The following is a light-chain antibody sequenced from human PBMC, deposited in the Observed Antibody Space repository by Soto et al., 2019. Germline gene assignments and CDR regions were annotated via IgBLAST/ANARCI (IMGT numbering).Light chain of an antibody. CDR3: QQYYSYPPT. J-gene: IGKJ5*01. Sequence: AIRMTQSPSSLSAATGDRVTITCRARQGISNYLAWYQQKPGKAPILLIYAASTLQSGVPSRFSGTGSGTHFTLTISCLQSEDFATYYCQQYYSYPPTFGQGTRLEIK. CDR1: QGISNY. CDR2: AAS. V-gene: IGKV1-8*01.